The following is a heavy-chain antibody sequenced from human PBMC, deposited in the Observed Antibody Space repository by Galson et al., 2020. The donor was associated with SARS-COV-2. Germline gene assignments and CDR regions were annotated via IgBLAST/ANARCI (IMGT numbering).Heavy chain of an antibody. V-gene: IGHV3-72*01. CDR1: GFTFSDHF. CDR3: ARDNTVYGIDS. CDR2: VRNKANTYST. D-gene: IGHD4-17*01. Sequence: SCAASGFTFSDHFIDWVRQAPGKGLEWIGRVRNKANTYSTDYAASVRGRFALSRDDSKNSLYLQMDSLKTEDTAVYYCARDNTVYGIDSWGQGTLVTVSS. J-gene: IGHJ4*02.